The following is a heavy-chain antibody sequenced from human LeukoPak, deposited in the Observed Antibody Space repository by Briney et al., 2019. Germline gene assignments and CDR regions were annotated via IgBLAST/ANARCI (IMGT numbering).Heavy chain of an antibody. V-gene: IGHV1-2*02. CDR1: GYTFTGYY. CDR3: ARDIAVAGTIWFDP. CDR2: INPNSGGT. Sequence: ASVKVSCKASGYTFTGYYMHWVRHAPGQGLEWMGWINPNSGGTNYAQKFQGRVTMTRDTSISTAYMELSRLRSDDTAVYYCARDIAVAGTIWFDPWGQGTLVTVSS. D-gene: IGHD6-19*01. J-gene: IGHJ5*02.